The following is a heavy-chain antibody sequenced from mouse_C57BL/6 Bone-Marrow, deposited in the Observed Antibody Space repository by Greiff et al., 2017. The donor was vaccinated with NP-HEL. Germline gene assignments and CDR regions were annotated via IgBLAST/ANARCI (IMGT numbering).Heavy chain of an antibody. CDR2: IHPNSGST. V-gene: IGHV1-64*01. D-gene: IGHD2-4*01. CDR3: ARNPSTMITDWFAY. CDR1: GYTFTSYW. J-gene: IGHJ3*01. Sequence: QVQLQQPGAELVKPGASVKLSCKASGYTFTSYWMHWVKQRPGQGLEWIGLIHPNSGSTNYNEKFKSKATLTVDKSSSTAYMQLSSLTSEDSAVYYCARNPSTMITDWFAYWGQGTLVTVSA.